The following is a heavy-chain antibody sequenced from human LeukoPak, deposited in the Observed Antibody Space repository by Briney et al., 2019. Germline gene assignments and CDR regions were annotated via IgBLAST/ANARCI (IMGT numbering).Heavy chain of an antibody. CDR2: SHYSGST. CDR1: GGSVSSGNYY. Sequence: PSETLSLTCTVSGGSVSSGNYYWSWTRQPPGKGLEWIGYSHYSGSTYYNPSLKSRVTISVDTSKNQFSLKLSSVTAADTAVYYCARDYSNYYDSSAYYPYYYYYGMDVWGQGTTVTVSS. J-gene: IGHJ6*02. CDR3: ARDYSNYYDSSAYYPYYYYYGMDV. D-gene: IGHD3-22*01. V-gene: IGHV4-61*01.